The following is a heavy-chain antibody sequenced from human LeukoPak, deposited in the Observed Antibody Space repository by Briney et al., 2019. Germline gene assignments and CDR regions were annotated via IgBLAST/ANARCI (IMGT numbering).Heavy chain of an antibody. V-gene: IGHV3-20*04. Sequence: GGSLRLSCAASGFRFDDYGMTWVRQAPGKGLEWVSGINWNGISTGYADSVKGRFTISRDNAKNSLYLQMNSLRAEDTAFYYCARAPLTRYWYESSFDHDTFCYYMDVWGKGTTVTVSS. CDR3: ARAPLTRYWYESSFDHDTFCYYMDV. CDR2: INWNGIST. CDR1: GFRFDDYG. D-gene: IGHD3-22*01. J-gene: IGHJ6*03.